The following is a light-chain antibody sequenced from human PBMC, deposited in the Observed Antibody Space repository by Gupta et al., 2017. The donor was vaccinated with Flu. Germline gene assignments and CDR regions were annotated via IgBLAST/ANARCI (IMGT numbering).Light chain of an antibody. Sequence: QSVLTQSPSASASLGASVKLTCTLNSGRTMDALAWHQHRPERGPRFLMKVNYDGSHMKGDGVPDRFSGSSSGTERYLTISSRQAEEEADYYGQTGVPVSLYVFGTGTKVTV. CDR3: QTGVPVSLYV. CDR1: SGRTMDA. V-gene: IGLV4-69*01. CDR2: VNYDGSH. J-gene: IGLJ1*01.